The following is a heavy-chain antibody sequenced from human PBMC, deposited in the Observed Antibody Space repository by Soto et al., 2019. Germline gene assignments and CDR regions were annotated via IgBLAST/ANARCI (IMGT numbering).Heavy chain of an antibody. Sequence: PGGSLRLSGAASGFTFSSYAMSWVRHAPGKGLEWVSAIGASGAGTYYAEYVKGRFPISRDNSKNTLYLQMNSLRAEDTAVYYCALRQTGCYFDYWGQGTLVTVSS. J-gene: IGHJ4*02. CDR1: GFTFSSYA. V-gene: IGHV3-23*01. CDR2: IGASGAGT. D-gene: IGHD3-9*01. CDR3: ALRQTGCYFDY.